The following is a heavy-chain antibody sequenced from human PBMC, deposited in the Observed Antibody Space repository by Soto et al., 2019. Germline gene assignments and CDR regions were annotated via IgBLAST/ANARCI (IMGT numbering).Heavy chain of an antibody. V-gene: IGHV4-59*02. J-gene: IGHJ4*02. CDR1: RDSVTNYF. D-gene: IGHD2-8*01. CDR2: MHHGGRT. CDR3: ARDPGYCTNGVCPIFDF. Sequence: SETLSFPCTVCRDSVTNYFWSCMLHPPGKGLEWIGHMHHGGRTNYSPSLKSRVTMSLDSSKNQFSLNLSSVTAADTAVYFCARDPGYCTNGVCPIFDFWGQGVRVTVSS.